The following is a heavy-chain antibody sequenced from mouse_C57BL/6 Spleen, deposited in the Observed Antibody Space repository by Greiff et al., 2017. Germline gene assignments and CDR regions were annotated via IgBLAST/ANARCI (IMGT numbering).Heavy chain of an antibody. J-gene: IGHJ2*01. CDR2: IHPSVSDT. D-gene: IGHD1-1*01. CDR1: GYTFTSYW. Sequence: QVQLQQPGAELVKPGASVKVSCKASGYTFTSYWMHWVKQSPGQGLEWIGRIHPSVSDTNYNQKFKGKTTLTVDKSSSTAYMQLSSLTAEDTAVYDCAINYYGSSRDDWGKGTTLTVSS. CDR3: AINYYGSSRDD. V-gene: IGHV1-74*01.